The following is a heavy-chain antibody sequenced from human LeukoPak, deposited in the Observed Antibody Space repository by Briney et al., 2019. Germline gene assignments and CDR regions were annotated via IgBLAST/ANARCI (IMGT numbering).Heavy chain of an antibody. D-gene: IGHD3-3*01. CDR2: IYASGGT. CDR1: GGSISSGSYY. Sequence: SQTLSLTCTVSGGSISSGSYYWSWIRQPAGKGLEWIGHIYASGGTKYNPSLESRVTISIDTSKNQLSLRLSSVTAADTAVYYCASRITIFGVVAYFDYWGQGTLVTVSS. V-gene: IGHV4-61*09. J-gene: IGHJ4*02. CDR3: ASRITIFGVVAYFDY.